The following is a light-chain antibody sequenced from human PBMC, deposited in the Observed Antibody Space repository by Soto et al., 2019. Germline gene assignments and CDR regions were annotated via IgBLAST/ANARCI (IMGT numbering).Light chain of an antibody. J-gene: IGKJ2*01. CDR1: QTVSSN. CDR2: GAS. CDR3: HQYNHWPYT. V-gene: IGKV3-15*01. Sequence: ETVMTQSPATLYVSPGERATLSCRASQTVSSNLAWYQQRPGQAPRLLMFGASTRATGIPARFSGSGSGTGFTLTISSLQSEDCGVYYCHQYNHWPYTFGQGTKLEI.